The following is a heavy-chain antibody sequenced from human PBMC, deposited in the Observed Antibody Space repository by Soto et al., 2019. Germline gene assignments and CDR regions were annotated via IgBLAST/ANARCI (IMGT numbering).Heavy chain of an antibody. CDR2: INSGGST. V-gene: IGHV4-4*07. CDR1: GGSISSYH. J-gene: IGHJ4*02. CDR3: ARETYCGAAYYCVDY. D-gene: IGHD2-21*02. Sequence: AETLSLTCTVSGGSISSYHWSWIRQPAGKGLEWIGRINSGGSTNYNPSLRSRVTISVDTSKNQYSLKLSSVTAADTAVYYCARETYCGAAYYCVDYWGQGTLVTVSS.